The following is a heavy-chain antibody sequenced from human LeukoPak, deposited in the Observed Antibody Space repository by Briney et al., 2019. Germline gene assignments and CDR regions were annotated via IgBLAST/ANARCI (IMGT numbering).Heavy chain of an antibody. Sequence: ASVNVSCKASGGTFSKYPIIWVRQAPGRGLEWLGGIIPIYGTANYAQMFQGRITLTAHESTATAYMELTSLTSDDTAMYFCATHTGGYNYWWFDIWGQGTLVTVSS. CDR3: ATHTGGYNYWWFDI. J-gene: IGHJ5*02. V-gene: IGHV1-69*13. D-gene: IGHD5-24*01. CDR1: GGTFSKYP. CDR2: IIPIYGTA.